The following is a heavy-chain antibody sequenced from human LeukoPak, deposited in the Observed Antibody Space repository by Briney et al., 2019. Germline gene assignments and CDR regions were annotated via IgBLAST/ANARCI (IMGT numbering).Heavy chain of an antibody. CDR2: INPDGNEK. D-gene: IGHD6-13*01. CDR1: GLTFTDFW. CDR3: SGRDSSRSPRAY. Sequence: AGSLRLSCAASGLTFTDFWTNWVRLAPGRGLEWLANINPDGNEKYYVDSVKGRFAMSRDNAKNEVYLEMNSLRAEDTGVYYCSGRDSSRSPRAYWGQGTLVSVSS. J-gene: IGHJ4*02. V-gene: IGHV3-7*01.